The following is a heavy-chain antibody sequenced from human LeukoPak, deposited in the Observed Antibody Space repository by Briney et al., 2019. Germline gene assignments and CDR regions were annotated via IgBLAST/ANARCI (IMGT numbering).Heavy chain of an antibody. J-gene: IGHJ6*02. Sequence: SETLSLTCTVSGGSISSGDYYWSWIRQPPGKGLEWIGYIYYSGSTNYNPSLKSRVTISVDTSKNQFSLKLSSVTAADTAVYYCARVGRLGMDVWGQGTTVTVSS. CDR2: IYYSGST. CDR1: GGSISSGDYY. V-gene: IGHV4-61*08. CDR3: ARVGRLGMDV. D-gene: IGHD5/OR15-5a*01.